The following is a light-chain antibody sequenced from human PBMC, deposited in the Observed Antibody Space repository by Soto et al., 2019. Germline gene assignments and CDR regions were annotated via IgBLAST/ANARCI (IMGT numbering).Light chain of an antibody. CDR3: QQYDNYPLT. V-gene: IGKV1-5*01. CDR2: DAS. CDR1: QSVRSW. J-gene: IGKJ4*01. Sequence: DIQMTQSPATLSASVGDRVTITCRASQSVRSWLAWYQQKPGTAPKLLIFDASRLESGVPSRFSGSASGAESTLTISSLQPDDFATYYCQQYDNYPLTFGGGTKVDIK.